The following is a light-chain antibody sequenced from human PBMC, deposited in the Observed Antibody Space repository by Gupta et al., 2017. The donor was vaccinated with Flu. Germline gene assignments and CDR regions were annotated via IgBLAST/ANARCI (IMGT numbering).Light chain of an antibody. J-gene: IGLJ3*02. CDR2: EDR. Sequence: GRDNSGWESVHWYQQQSGQAPVLVVYEDRFRPSGISERFSGSNSANTATLTISSAEAGDEADYYCQVWDSSTDQWVFCGGTKVTVL. CDR3: QVWDSSTDQWV. CDR1: NSGWES. V-gene: IGLV3-21*02.